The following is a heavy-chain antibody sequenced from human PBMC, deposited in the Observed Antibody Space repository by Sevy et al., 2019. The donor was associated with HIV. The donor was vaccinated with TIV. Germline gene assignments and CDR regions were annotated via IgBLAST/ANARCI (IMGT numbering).Heavy chain of an antibody. CDR3: ARTRVVVAATRYYYYGMDV. D-gene: IGHD2-15*01. V-gene: IGHV4-34*01. J-gene: IGHJ6*02. CDR2: INHSGST. CDR1: GGSFRGYY. Sequence: SETLSLTCAVYGGSFRGYYWSWIGRPPGKGLEGIGEINHSGSTNYNPSLKSRVPISVETSKNQSSLKLGSVTAADTAVYYCARTRVVVAATRYYYYGMDVWGQGTTVTVSS.